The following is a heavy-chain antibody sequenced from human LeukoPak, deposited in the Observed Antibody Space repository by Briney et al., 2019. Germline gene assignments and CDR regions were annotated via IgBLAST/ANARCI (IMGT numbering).Heavy chain of an antibody. J-gene: IGHJ4*02. CDR2: INAYSGDT. CDR1: GYTFTSYG. CDR3: ARANRGYSYGTFDY. Sequence: ASVKVSCKASGYTFTSYGISWARQAPGQGREWMGWINAYSGDTNYAQKVQGRVTMTTDKSTSTAYMELRSLRSEDTAVYHCARANRGYSYGTFDYWGQGTLVTVSS. V-gene: IGHV1-18*01. D-gene: IGHD5-18*01.